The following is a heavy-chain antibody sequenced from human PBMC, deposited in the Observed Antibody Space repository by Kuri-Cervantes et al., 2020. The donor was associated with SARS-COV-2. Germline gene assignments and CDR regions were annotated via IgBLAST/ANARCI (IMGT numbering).Heavy chain of an antibody. D-gene: IGHD3-9*01. Sequence: SETLSLTCTVSGGSISSHYWSWIRQPPGKGLEWIGYIYYSGSTNYDPSLKSRVTMSVDTSKNQFSLKLSSVTAADTAVYYCARDGIFGYDILTGYASDYYYYYMDVWGKGTTVTVSS. CDR3: ARDGIFGYDILTGYASDYYYYYMDV. CDR2: IYYSGST. J-gene: IGHJ6*03. CDR1: GGSISSHY. V-gene: IGHV4-59*11.